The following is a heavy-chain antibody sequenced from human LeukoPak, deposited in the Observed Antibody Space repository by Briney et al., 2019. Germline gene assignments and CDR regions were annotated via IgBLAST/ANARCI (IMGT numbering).Heavy chain of an antibody. V-gene: IGHV3-13*01. CDR2: IDPAGDT. J-gene: IGHJ2*01. CDR1: GFTFSTED. D-gene: IGHD4-17*01. Sequence: PGGTLRLSCAASGFTFSTEDMHWVRQGTGKGLEWVSAIDPAGDTYYTDSVKGRFTISREDAKNSFYLQMNSLRAGDTAVYYCARARGGDYGSHYWYFDLWGRGTLVTVSS. CDR3: ARARGGDYGSHYWYFDL.